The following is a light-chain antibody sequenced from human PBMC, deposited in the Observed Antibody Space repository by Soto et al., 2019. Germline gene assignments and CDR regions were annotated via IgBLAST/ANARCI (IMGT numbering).Light chain of an antibody. CDR3: SSYTSSVVV. J-gene: IGLJ2*01. CDR1: SSDVGGYNY. V-gene: IGLV2-14*01. Sequence: QSALTQPASVSGSPGQSITISCTGTSSDVGGYNYVSWYQQHPGKAPKLMIYDVSNRPSGVSNRFSGSKSGNTASLTISGLPAAEEADYYCSSYTSSVVVFGGGTKLTVL. CDR2: DVS.